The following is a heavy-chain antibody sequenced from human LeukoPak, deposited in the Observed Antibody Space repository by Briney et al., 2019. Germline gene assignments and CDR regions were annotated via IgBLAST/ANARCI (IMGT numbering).Heavy chain of an antibody. V-gene: IGHV4-34*01. D-gene: IGHD4-23*01. CDR3: ARVPPYGGPSGPFQH. J-gene: IGHJ1*01. CDR2: ISHSGST. CDR1: GGSFSGYY. Sequence: SETLSLTCNVSGGSFSGYYWTWIRQPPRKGLEWIGEISHSGSTHYNPSLRSRVTISVDTSKNQFSLKLSSVTAADTAVYYCARVPPYGGPSGPFQHWGQGTLVTVSS.